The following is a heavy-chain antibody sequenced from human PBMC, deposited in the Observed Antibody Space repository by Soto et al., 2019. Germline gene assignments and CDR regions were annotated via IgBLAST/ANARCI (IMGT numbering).Heavy chain of an antibody. CDR2: IYHSGST. D-gene: IGHD2-15*01. V-gene: IGHV4-30-2*01. J-gene: IGHJ5*02. Sequence: SETVSLTCAFSVGSISSGGYSCSWVRQPPWKGLEWIGYIYHSGSTYYNPSLKSRVTISVDRSKNQFSLKLSSVTAADTAVYYCARSLGYCSGGSCYRTYNWLDPCGQGTLVTVS. CDR1: VGSISSGGYS. CDR3: ARSLGYCSGGSCYRTYNWLDP.